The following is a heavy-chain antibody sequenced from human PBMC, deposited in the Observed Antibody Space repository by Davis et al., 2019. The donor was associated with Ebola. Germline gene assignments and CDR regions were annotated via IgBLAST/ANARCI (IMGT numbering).Heavy chain of an antibody. CDR1: GFTFTNYR. CDR2: IKSDGTTT. Sequence: PGGSLRLSCAASGFTFTNYRMHWVRQVPGAGLVWVSLIKSDGTTTDYADSVKGRFTISRDNAKSTLYLQMNSLRPEDTAVYYCAKGSVTIFGVAPDYYGMDVWGKGTTVTVSS. D-gene: IGHD3-3*01. CDR3: AKGSVTIFGVAPDYYGMDV. V-gene: IGHV3-74*01. J-gene: IGHJ6*04.